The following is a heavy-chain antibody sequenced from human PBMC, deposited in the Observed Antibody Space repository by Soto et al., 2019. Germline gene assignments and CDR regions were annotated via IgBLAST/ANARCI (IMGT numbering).Heavy chain of an antibody. CDR1: GGSISNYF. Sequence: SETLSLICTVSGGSISNYFWSWIRQPPGRGLEWIGYIYYSGSTNYNPSLKNRVTISLDTSKNQVSLRLSSVTAADTAVYYCARSTRSWFDPWGQGTLVTVSS. J-gene: IGHJ5*02. CDR3: ARSTRSWFDP. V-gene: IGHV4-59*08. CDR2: IYYSGST.